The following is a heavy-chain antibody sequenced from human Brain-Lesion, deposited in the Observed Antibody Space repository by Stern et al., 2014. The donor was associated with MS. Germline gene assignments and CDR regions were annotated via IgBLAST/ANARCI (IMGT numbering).Heavy chain of an antibody. CDR2: FDPEDGES. D-gene: IGHD6-13*01. CDR3: ATGYFRQQLVPGPYYFYGMDV. Sequence: VQLVQSGAEVKKPGASVKVSCKVSGYTLTEFSMHWVRQAPGKGLEWMGSFDPEDGESIYAQKFQGRVTMTDDTSTDTAYMELSILRSEDTAVYYCATGYFRQQLVPGPYYFYGMDVWGQGTTVTVSS. J-gene: IGHJ6*02. V-gene: IGHV1-24*01. CDR1: GYTLTEFS.